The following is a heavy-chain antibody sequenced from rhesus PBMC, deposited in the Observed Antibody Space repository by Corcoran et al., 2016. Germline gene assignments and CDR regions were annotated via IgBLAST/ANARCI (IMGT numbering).Heavy chain of an antibody. CDR3: ARAVTAGTITGDY. J-gene: IGHJ4*01. CDR1: GYTFTDYY. Sequence: QVQLVQSGAEVKKPGSSVKVSCKASGYTFTDYYMHWVRQAPRQGLEWMGWINTSKGNTKYAQKFQGRVTMTRDTSTSTAYMELSSLRSEDTAVYYCARAVTAGTITGDYWGQGVLVTVSS. CDR2: INTSKGNT. D-gene: IGHD1-1*01. V-gene: IGHV1S2*01.